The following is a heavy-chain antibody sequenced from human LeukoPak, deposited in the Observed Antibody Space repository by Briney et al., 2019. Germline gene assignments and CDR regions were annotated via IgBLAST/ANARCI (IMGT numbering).Heavy chain of an antibody. V-gene: IGHV3-53*01. D-gene: IGHD1-1*01. J-gene: IGHJ4*02. CDR3: ARGGAFYWNPRY. Sequence: GGSLRLSCVASGFTFSDYYMSWVRQAPGKGLEGVSLLYTDDTTIYADSVEGRFTISRDDSKNTIYLHMTTLRGEDTAVYYCARGGAFYWNPRYWGQGTLVTVSS. CDR2: LYTDDTT. CDR1: GFTFSDYY.